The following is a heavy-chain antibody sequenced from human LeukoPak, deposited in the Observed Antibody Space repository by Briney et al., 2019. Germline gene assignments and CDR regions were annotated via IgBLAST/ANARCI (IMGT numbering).Heavy chain of an antibody. J-gene: IGHJ4*02. Sequence: GESLKISCKGSGYSFTTYWIAWVRQMPGKGLEWMGIIYPGDSDTRYSPSFQGQVTISAVKSISTVYLQWSSLKASDIAMYYCARSGNNYYFDSWGQGTLVTVSS. CDR2: IYPGDSDT. D-gene: IGHD1-26*01. V-gene: IGHV5-51*01. CDR1: GYSFTTYW. CDR3: ARSGNNYYFDS.